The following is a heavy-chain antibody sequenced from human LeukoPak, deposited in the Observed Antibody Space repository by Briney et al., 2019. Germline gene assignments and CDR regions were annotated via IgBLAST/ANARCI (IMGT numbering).Heavy chain of an antibody. D-gene: IGHD5-24*01. CDR1: GFTFSSYA. CDR2: ISGSGGST. CDR3: AKPETPAGPHFDY. V-gene: IGHV3-23*01. Sequence: GGSLRLSCAASGFTFSSYAMSWVRQAPGKGLEWVSAISGSGGSTYYADSVKGRFTISRDNSKNTLYLQMNSLRAEDTAIYYCAKPETPAGPHFDYWGQRTLVTVSS. J-gene: IGHJ4*02.